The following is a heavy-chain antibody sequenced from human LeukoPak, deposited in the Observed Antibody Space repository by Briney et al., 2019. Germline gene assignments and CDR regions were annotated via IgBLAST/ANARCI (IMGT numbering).Heavy chain of an antibody. CDR2: ITGDGGST. J-gene: IGHJ4*02. CDR3: VRSLGGYADS. V-gene: IGHV3-64*02. Sequence: GGSLRLSCAASGFTVSHYGMYWVRQAPGKELEYVSAITGDGGSTYYADSVKGRFIISRDNPKNTVYLQMGSLRAEDMAVYYCVRSLGGYADSWGQGTLVTVSS. CDR1: GFTVSHYG. D-gene: IGHD3-16*01.